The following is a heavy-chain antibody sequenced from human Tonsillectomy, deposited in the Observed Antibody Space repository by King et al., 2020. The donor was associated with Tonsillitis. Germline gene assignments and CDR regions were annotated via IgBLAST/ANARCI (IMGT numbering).Heavy chain of an antibody. CDR2: LIPLFGTA. V-gene: IGHV1-69*12. Sequence: QLVQSGAEVKKPGSSVKVSCKASGGTFSSYAISWVRQAPGQGLEWMGGLIPLFGTANYAQKFQGRITIIADESTRTAYMELSSLRSEDTAVYYCARDYYDSSGYWFDYWGQGILVTGSS. CDR1: GGTFSSYA. CDR3: ARDYYDSSGYWFDY. J-gene: IGHJ4*02. D-gene: IGHD3-22*01.